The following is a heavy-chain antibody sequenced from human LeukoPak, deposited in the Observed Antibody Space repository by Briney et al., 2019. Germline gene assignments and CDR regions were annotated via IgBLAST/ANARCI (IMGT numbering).Heavy chain of an antibody. CDR1: GGSITGYY. CDR3: ARTKRTIHYYFDY. V-gene: IGHV4-4*07. Sequence: SETLSLTCSVSGGSITGYYWSRIRQPAGKGLEWIGRIYPNGGTNYNPSLKSRATMSVDTSKNQFSLKLTSVTAADTAMYYCARTKRTIHYYFDYWGPGTLATVSS. J-gene: IGHJ4*02. D-gene: IGHD2-2*01. CDR2: IYPNGGT.